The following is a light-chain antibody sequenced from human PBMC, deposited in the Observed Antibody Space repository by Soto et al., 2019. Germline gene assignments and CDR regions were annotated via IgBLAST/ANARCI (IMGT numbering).Light chain of an antibody. J-gene: IGKJ1*01. CDR1: QSISSW. CDR2: EAS. Sequence: DIQMTQSPSTLSASVGDRVTITCRARQSISSWLAWYQQKPGKAPKLLIYEASSSEIGVPPRFSGSGFGTEFTLTISSLQPDDFATYYCQHYKESSTFGQGTRLEIK. CDR3: QHYKESST. V-gene: IGKV1-5*03.